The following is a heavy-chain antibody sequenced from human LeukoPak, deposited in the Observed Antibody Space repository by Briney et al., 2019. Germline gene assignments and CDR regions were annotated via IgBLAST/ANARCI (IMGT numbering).Heavy chain of an antibody. CDR3: ARLHADTSLTPYYYYIYV. D-gene: IGHD5-18*01. CDR2: IYYSGST. Sequence: NPSETLSLTCTVSGGSISSSSYYWGWIRQPPGKGLEWIGSIYYSGSTNYNPSLKSRATISVDTSMNQYSLKLSSVTAADTAVYYCARLHADTSLTPYYYYIYVWGKGTTVTVSS. V-gene: IGHV4-39*07. CDR1: GGSISSSSYY. J-gene: IGHJ6*03.